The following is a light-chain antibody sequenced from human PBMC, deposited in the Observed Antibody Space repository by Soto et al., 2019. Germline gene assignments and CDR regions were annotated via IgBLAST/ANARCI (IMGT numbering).Light chain of an antibody. Sequence: DLHMTQSPSTLSASVGDRVTITCRASQSISSWLAWHQQKPGKAPRLLIYKASNLESGVPSRFSGSGSGTEFTLTITSLQPDDSATYYCQQYNDNWTFGQGTKVDIK. J-gene: IGKJ1*01. CDR3: QQYNDNWT. CDR2: KAS. V-gene: IGKV1-5*03. CDR1: QSISSW.